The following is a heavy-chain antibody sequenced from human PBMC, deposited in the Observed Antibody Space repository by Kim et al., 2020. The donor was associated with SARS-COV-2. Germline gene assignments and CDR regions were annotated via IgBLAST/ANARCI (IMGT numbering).Heavy chain of an antibody. CDR1: GFTFSAYG. CDR2: ISSSGDQT. J-gene: IGHJ2*01. Sequence: GGSLRLSCEASGFTFSAYGMHWVRQAPEKTLEYVSAISSSGDQTFYADSVRDRFTISRDNSKNTLYLQMGSLRPEDTAVYYCARVGTKGHWYFDLWGRGTLVTVAS. D-gene: IGHD1-7*01. V-gene: IGHV3-64*02. CDR3: ARVGTKGHWYFDL.